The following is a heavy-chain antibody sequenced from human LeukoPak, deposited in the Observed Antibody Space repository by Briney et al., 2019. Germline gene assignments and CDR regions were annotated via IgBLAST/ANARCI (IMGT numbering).Heavy chain of an antibody. Sequence: SETLSLTCTVSGGSNSNYYWSWIRQPPGKGLEWIGYIYYSGTTNYNPSLKSRVTISVDTSKNQFSLKLSSVTAADTALYYCARGSSDGYDILTGYQKWGYYFDYWGQGTLVTVSS. CDR1: GGSNSNYY. J-gene: IGHJ4*02. D-gene: IGHD3-9*01. CDR3: ARGSSDGYDILTGYQKWGYYFDY. V-gene: IGHV4-59*01. CDR2: IYYSGTT.